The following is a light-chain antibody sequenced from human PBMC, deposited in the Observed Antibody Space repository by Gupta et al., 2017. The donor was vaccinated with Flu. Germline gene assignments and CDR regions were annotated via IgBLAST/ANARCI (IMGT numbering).Light chain of an antibody. J-gene: IGKJ4*01. V-gene: IGKV2D-30*01. Sequence: VCLGHPASFSCRSGHRLVSSDRNACLRCSHRRPGQSPRRLICRVSNCDSGVPDRVSDIGSGTDVTLKISRAEAEDVGVCSCTQKPHWPLTFGGGTKVEIK. CDR2: RVS. CDR3: TQKPHWPLT. CDR1: HRLVSSDRNAC.